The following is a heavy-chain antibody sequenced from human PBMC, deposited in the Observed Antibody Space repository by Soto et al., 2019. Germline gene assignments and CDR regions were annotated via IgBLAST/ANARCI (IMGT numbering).Heavy chain of an antibody. CDR1: GFTFSSYA. J-gene: IGHJ6*02. CDR2: ISYDGSNK. V-gene: IGHV3-30-3*01. Sequence: LRLSCAASGFTFSSYAMHWVRQAPGKGLEWVAVISYDGSNKYYADSVKGRFTISRDNSKNTLYLQMNSLRAEDTAVYYCARDVSGPGATYVMDVWGQGTTVTVSS. D-gene: IGHD2-2*01. CDR3: ARDVSGPGATYVMDV.